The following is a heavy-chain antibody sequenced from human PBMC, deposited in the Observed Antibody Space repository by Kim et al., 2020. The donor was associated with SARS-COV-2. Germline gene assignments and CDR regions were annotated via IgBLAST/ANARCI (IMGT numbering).Heavy chain of an antibody. J-gene: IGHJ4*02. V-gene: IGHV1-18*01. Sequence: YAQKRQGRVTMTTDTSTSTAYMELRSLRSDDTAVYYCARAGSMVRGEFDYWGQGTLVTVSS. CDR3: ARAGSMVRGEFDY. D-gene: IGHD3-10*01.